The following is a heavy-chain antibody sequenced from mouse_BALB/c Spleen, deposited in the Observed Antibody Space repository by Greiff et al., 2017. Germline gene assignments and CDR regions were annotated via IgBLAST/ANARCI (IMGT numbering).Heavy chain of an antibody. Sequence: VQLQQSGAELVRPGTSVKVSCKASGYAFTNYLIEWVKQRPGQGLEWIGVINPGSGGTNYNEKFKGKATLTADKSSSTAYMQLSSLTSDDSAVYFCARDFLRGAMDYWGQGTSVTVSS. J-gene: IGHJ4*01. CDR1: GYAFTNYL. V-gene: IGHV1-54*03. CDR2: INPGSGGT. CDR3: ARDFLRGAMDY.